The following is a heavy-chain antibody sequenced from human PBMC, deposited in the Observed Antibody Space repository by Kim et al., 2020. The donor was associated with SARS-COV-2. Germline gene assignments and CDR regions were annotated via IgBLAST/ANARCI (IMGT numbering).Heavy chain of an antibody. D-gene: IGHD3-10*01. V-gene: IGHV3-23*01. Sequence: GGSLRLSCAASGFTFSSYAMSWVRQAPGKGLEWVSAISGSGGSTYYADSVKGRFTISRDNSKNTLYLQMNSLRAEDTAVYYCAKDRGITMVRTGFDYWGQGTLVTVSS. J-gene: IGHJ4*02. CDR2: ISGSGGST. CDR3: AKDRGITMVRTGFDY. CDR1: GFTFSSYA.